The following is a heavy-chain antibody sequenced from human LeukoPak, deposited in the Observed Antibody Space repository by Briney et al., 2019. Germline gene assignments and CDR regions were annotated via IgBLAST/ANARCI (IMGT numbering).Heavy chain of an antibody. CDR1: GGSISSYY. D-gene: IGHD2-2*03. V-gene: IGHV4-4*07. CDR2: IYTSGST. CDR3: ARLLRVGYCSTTTCNWFDP. Sequence: SETLSLTCTVSGGSISSYYWSWIRQPAGKGLEWIGRIYTSGSTIYNPSLKSRVTMSVDTSKNQFSLKLSSVTAADTAVYYCARLLRVGYCSTTTCNWFDPWGQGTLVTVSS. J-gene: IGHJ5*02.